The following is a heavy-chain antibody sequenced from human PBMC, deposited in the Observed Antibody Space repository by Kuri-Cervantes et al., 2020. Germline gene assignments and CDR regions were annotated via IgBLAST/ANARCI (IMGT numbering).Heavy chain of an antibody. CDR1: GFTFSSYW. V-gene: IGHV3-7*03. J-gene: IGHJ4*02. CDR2: IKQDGSET. CDR3: AKDYDSSGYYYLDY. D-gene: IGHD3-22*01. Sequence: ETLSLTCAASGFTFSSYWMSWVRQAPGKGLEWVANIKQDGSETYYVDSVKGRFTISRDNAKNSLYLQMNSLRAEDTALYYCAKDYDSSGYYYLDYWGQGTLVTVSS.